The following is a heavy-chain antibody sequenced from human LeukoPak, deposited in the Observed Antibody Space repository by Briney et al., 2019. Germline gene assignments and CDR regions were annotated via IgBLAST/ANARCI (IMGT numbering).Heavy chain of an antibody. J-gene: IGHJ4*02. Sequence: PGGSLRLTCAAAEFSTNTYTMIWVRQPPGKGLEWVSSIHTSGDIYYADSVKGRFTISRDDATNSLFLQMNSLRADDTAVYYCASREPAGHWGQGTLVTVSS. V-gene: IGHV3-21*01. D-gene: IGHD1-14*01. CDR3: ASREPAGH. CDR2: IHTSGDI. CDR1: EFSTNTYT.